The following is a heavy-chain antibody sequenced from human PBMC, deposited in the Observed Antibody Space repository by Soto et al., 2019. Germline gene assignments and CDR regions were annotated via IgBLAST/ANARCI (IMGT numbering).Heavy chain of an antibody. Sequence: GASVKVSCKVSGYILTELSMHWVRQAPGKGLEWMGSFDPEDGETIYAQRFQGRVTMTEDTTTDTAYMELSSLRSEDTAVYHCATPLGGYERDFDYYGLDVWGQGTTVTVPS. CDR1: GYILTELS. CDR3: ATPLGGYERDFDYYGLDV. J-gene: IGHJ6*02. CDR2: FDPEDGET. V-gene: IGHV1-24*01. D-gene: IGHD3-16*01.